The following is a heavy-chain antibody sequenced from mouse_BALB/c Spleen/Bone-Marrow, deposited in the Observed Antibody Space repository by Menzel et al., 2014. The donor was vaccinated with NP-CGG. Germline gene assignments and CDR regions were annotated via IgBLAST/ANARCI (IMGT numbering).Heavy chain of an antibody. D-gene: IGHD2-3*01. J-gene: IGHJ4*01. CDR2: ISSGGSYT. V-gene: IGHV5-6*01. CDR1: GFTFSNYG. Sequence: EVQLVESGGDLLKPGGSLKLSCAASGFTFSNYGMSWVRQTPDKRLEWVATISSGGSYTYYPDSVKGRFTISRDNAKNTLYLQMSSLKSEDTAMYYCARRDGGPMDYWGQGTSVTVSS. CDR3: ARRDGGPMDY.